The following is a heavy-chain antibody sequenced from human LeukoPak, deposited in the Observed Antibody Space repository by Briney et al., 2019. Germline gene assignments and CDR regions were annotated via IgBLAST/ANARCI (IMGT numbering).Heavy chain of an antibody. D-gene: IGHD1-20*01. CDR3: ARDNWNEFDP. V-gene: IGHV1-18*01. J-gene: IGHJ5*02. Sequence: ASVKVSCKASGYRFSSNGISWVRQAPGRGLEWVGWVSIYNSDTNSAPKFQGRVTMTRDTFTSTVYMELRGLRTDDTAVYYCARDNWNEFDPWGQGTLVTVSS. CDR1: GYRFSSNG. CDR2: VSIYNSDT.